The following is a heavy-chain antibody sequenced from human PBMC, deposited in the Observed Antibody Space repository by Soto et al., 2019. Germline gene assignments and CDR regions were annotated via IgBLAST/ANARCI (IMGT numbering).Heavy chain of an antibody. CDR2: ISAYNGNT. CDR3: ARDEFESSGWPPVDFDY. CDR1: GYTFTSYG. D-gene: IGHD6-19*01. V-gene: IGHV1-18*01. Sequence: QVQLEQSGAEVKKPGASVKVSCKASGYTFTSYGINWVRQALGQGLEWMGWISAYNGNTNYAQKLQGRVTMTTDTSTSTAYMELRSLRSDDTAVYYCARDEFESSGWPPVDFDYWGQGTLVTVSS. J-gene: IGHJ4*02.